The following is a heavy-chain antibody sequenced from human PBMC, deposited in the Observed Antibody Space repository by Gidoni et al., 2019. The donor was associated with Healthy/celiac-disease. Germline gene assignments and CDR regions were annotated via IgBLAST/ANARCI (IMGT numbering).Heavy chain of an antibody. V-gene: IGHV1-69*01. Sequence: QVQLVQSGAEVTKPGSPVKVSCEASGGTFSSSALSWLRQAPGQGLEWMGGIIPIFGTANYAQKFQGRVTITADESTSTAYMELSSLRSEDTAVYYCARGGGEKAAAGTFSDYYYYGMDVWGQGTTVTVSS. J-gene: IGHJ6*02. D-gene: IGHD6-13*01. CDR1: GGTFSSSA. CDR2: IIPIFGTA. CDR3: ARGGGEKAAAGTFSDYYYYGMDV.